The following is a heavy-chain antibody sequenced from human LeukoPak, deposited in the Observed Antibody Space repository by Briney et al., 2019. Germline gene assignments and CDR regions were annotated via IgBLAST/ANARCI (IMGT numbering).Heavy chain of an antibody. CDR2: ISYDGSNK. V-gene: IGHV3-30-3*01. Sequence: GGSLRLSCAASGFTFSSYAMHWVRQAPGKGLEWVAVISYDGSNKYYADSVEGRFTISRDNSKNTLYLQMNSLRAEDTAVYYCARDVGSGYYRDYYYYYGMDVWGQGTTVTVSS. J-gene: IGHJ6*02. CDR3: ARDVGSGYYRDYYYYYGMDV. D-gene: IGHD3-22*01. CDR1: GFTFSSYA.